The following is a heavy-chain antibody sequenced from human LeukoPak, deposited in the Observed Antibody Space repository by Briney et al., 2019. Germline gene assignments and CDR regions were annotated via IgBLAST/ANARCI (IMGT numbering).Heavy chain of an antibody. CDR2: ISYDGSNK. CDR1: GFTFSSYG. CDR3: AKDCSGGSCMGY. V-gene: IGHV3-30*18. J-gene: IGHJ4*02. D-gene: IGHD2-15*01. Sequence: GRSLRLSCAASGFTFSSYGMHWVRQAPGKGLEWVAVISYDGSNKYYADSVKGRFTISRDNSKNTLYLQMNSLRAEDTAVYYCAKDCSGGSCMGYWGQGTLVTVSS.